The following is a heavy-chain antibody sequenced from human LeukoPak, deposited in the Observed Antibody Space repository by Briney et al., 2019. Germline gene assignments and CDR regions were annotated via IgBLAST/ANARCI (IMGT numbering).Heavy chain of an antibody. J-gene: IGHJ3*01. V-gene: IGHV3-20*01. Sequence: GGSLRLSCAASVFPFEDNRMSWVRRIPGRGLEWVSCITCNGGIADYADSVKGRFNISRDRARNSLYLQMNSLRVEDTALYHCVSGKGNTRDAFDLWGQGTMVTVSS. CDR1: VFPFEDNR. CDR3: VSGKGNTRDAFDL. D-gene: IGHD1-26*01. CDR2: ITCNGGIA.